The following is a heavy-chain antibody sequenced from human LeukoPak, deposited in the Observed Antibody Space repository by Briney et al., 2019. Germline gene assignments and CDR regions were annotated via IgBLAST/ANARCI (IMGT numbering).Heavy chain of an antibody. D-gene: IGHD3-22*01. Sequence: ASVKVSCKASGYTFTSYGISWVRQAPGQGFEWMGWISAYNGNTNYAQKLQGRVTMTTDTSTSTAYMELRSLRSDDTAVYYCARDAGSMIVVVIDYWGQGTLVTVSS. V-gene: IGHV1-18*01. CDR2: ISAYNGNT. J-gene: IGHJ4*02. CDR1: GYTFTSYG. CDR3: ARDAGSMIVVVIDY.